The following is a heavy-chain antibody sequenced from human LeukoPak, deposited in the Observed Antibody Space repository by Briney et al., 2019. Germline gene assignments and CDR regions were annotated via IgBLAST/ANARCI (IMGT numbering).Heavy chain of an antibody. V-gene: IGHV3-23*01. D-gene: IGHD6-19*01. CDR3: AKGGSGWYKYDC. CDR1: GFTFSSYA. CDR2: ISGSGGTT. J-gene: IGHJ4*02. Sequence: GGSLRLSCAASGFTFSSYAMSWVRQAPGKGLEWVSAISGSGGTTYYADSVKGRFTISRDNSKNTLYLQMDSLRAEDTAVYYCAKGGSGWYKYDCWGQGTLVSVSP.